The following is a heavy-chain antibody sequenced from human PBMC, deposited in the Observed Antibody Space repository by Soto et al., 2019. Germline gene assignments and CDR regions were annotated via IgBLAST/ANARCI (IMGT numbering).Heavy chain of an antibody. CDR1: GFTFSDYW. CDR3: ARGIRGKYGMDV. J-gene: IGHJ6*02. Sequence: DVQLVESGGGLVQPGGSLRLSCATSGFTFSDYWIHWVRQAPGKGLVWVSRINGDGSRSDYADSVKGRFTIYRDNAENTVYLQMNSLSAEDTAVYFCARGIRGKYGMDVWGHGTTITVSS. D-gene: IGHD3-10*01. CDR2: INGDGSRS. V-gene: IGHV3-74*01.